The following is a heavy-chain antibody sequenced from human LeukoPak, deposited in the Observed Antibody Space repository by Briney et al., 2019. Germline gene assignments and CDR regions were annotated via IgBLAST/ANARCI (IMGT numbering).Heavy chain of an antibody. Sequence: GGSLILSCAASGLTFSRCAMHWVRQAPGKGLEWVAVILSDGTNKYYAYSVKGRFTISRDNSKDTLYLQMNSLRAEDTAVYYCATGVTSDSYLFNSYLFNYWGQGTLVTVSS. CDR3: ATGVTSDSYLFNSYLFNY. J-gene: IGHJ4*02. CDR2: ILSDGTNK. CDR1: GLTFSRCA. D-gene: IGHD4-23*01. V-gene: IGHV3-33*01.